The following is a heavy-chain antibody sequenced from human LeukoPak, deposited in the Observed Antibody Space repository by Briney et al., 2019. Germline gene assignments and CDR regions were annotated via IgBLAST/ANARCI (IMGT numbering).Heavy chain of an antibody. CDR1: GGSISSYY. CDR2: IYYSGST. V-gene: IGHV4-59*01. D-gene: IGHD1-26*01. J-gene: IGHJ6*02. Sequence: SETMSLTCTVSGGSISSYYWSWIRQPAGKGLEWIGYIYYSGSTNYNPSLKSRVTISVDTSKNQFSLQLSSVTAADTAVYYCARVTPELTYCYYYYGMDVWGQGTTVSVSS. CDR3: ARVTPELTYCYYYYGMDV.